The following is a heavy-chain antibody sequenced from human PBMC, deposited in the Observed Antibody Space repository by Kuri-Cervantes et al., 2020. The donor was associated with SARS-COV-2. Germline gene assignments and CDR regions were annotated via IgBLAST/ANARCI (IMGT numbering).Heavy chain of an antibody. V-gene: IGHV1-2*02. Sequence: ASVKVSCKASGYTFTGYYMHWVRQAPGQGLEWMGWINPNSGGTNYAQKFQGRVTMTRDMSISTAYMELSRLRSDDTAVYYCARACSSTSCYFSEFDYWGQGTLVTVSS. CDR3: ARACSSTSCYFSEFDY. J-gene: IGHJ4*02. D-gene: IGHD2-2*01. CDR1: GYTFTGYY. CDR2: INPNSGGT.